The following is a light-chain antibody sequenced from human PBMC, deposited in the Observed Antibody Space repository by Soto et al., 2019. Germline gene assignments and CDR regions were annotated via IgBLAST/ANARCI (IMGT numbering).Light chain of an antibody. CDR3: LSYGGSTNYV. CDR1: SRDVGGCHY. Sequence: QSVLTQPPSASESPGQSVTISCTGTSRDVGGCHYVSWYQHHPGRSPKLLICEFEKRPPGVPGRFSGSKSGNTASLSVSGLQADDEADYYCLSYGGSTNYVFATGTQVTVL. CDR2: EFE. V-gene: IGLV2-8*01. J-gene: IGLJ1*01.